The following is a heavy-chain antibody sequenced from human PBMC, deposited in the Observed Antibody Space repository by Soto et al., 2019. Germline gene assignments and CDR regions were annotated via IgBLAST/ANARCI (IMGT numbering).Heavy chain of an antibody. CDR1: GGSFSGYY. V-gene: IGHV4-34*01. CDR2: INHSGST. Sequence: SETLSLTCAVYGGSFSGYYWSWIRQPPGKGLEWIGEINHSGSTNYNPSLKSRVTISVDTSKNQFSLKLSSVTAADTAVYYCARARDSSSLVRKVRWYGMDVWGQGTTVTVS. CDR3: ARARDSSSLVRKVRWYGMDV. J-gene: IGHJ6*02. D-gene: IGHD6-13*01.